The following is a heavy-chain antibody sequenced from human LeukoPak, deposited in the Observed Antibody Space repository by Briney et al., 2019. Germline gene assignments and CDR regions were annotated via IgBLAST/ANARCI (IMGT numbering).Heavy chain of an antibody. CDR2: FDPEDGET. Sequence: ASVKVSCKVSGYTLTELSMHWVRQAPGKGLEWMGGFDPEDGETIYAQKFQGRVTMTEDTSTDTAYMELSSLRSEDTAVYYCATDRGYSGFDLRNYYGMDVWGQGTTVTVSS. D-gene: IGHD5-12*01. CDR3: ATDRGYSGFDLRNYYGMDV. CDR1: GYTLTELS. V-gene: IGHV1-24*01. J-gene: IGHJ6*02.